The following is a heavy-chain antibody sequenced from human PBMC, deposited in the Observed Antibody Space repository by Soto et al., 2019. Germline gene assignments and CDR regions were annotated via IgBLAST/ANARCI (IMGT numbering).Heavy chain of an antibody. CDR1: GGSLNDYY. CDR3: ARLRHSGTHDS. CDR2: IFYSGNT. V-gene: IGHV4-59*08. Sequence: ASETLSLTCTVSGGSLNDYYWTWIRQPPGKRLEWIGYIFYSGNTYYNPSVKSRVTVSLDTPKNQFSLKLTSVTAADTAVYYCARLRHSGTHDSWGQGTLVTLSS. D-gene: IGHD3-10*01. J-gene: IGHJ5*01.